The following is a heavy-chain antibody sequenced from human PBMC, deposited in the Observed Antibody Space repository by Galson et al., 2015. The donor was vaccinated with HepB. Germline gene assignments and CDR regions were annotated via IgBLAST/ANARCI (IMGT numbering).Heavy chain of an antibody. CDR2: INPSGGST. V-gene: IGHV1-46*01. D-gene: IGHD5-24*01. Sequence: SVKVSCKASGYTFTSYYMHWVRQAPGPGLEWMGIINPSGGSTSYAQKFQGRVTMTRDTSTSTVYMELSSLRSEDTAVYYCARGVRPTRMATTDWYFDLSGRGTLVTVSS. CDR3: ARGVRPTRMATTDWYFDL. CDR1: GYTFTSYY. J-gene: IGHJ2*01.